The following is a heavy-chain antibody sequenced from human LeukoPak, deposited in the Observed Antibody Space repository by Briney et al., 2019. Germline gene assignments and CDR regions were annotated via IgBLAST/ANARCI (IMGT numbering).Heavy chain of an antibody. CDR1: GFTFSNFS. CDR2: IDGSSSTI. V-gene: IGHV3-48*04. J-gene: IGHJ4*02. CDR3: ARGNNTFEMATLALDH. Sequence: GGSLRLSCAASGFTFSNFSMNWVRQAPGKGLEWLSYIDGSSSTIYYEASVKGRFTISRDSAKNSVYLQMNSLRVEDTAVYYCARGNNTFEMATLALDHWGQGALVTVSS. D-gene: IGHD5-24*01.